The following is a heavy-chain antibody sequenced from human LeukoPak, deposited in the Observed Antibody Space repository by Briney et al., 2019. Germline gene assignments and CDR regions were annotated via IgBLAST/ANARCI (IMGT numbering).Heavy chain of an antibody. D-gene: IGHD4-17*01. J-gene: IGHJ4*02. Sequence: SGGSLRLSCAASRFTVSNNFLSWVRQAPGKGLEWVSVIYSGGSTDYGDSVKGRFTISRHNSKNTLYLQMNSLRAEDTAVYYCAGSRYGDYYVDYWGQGTLVTVSS. CDR1: RFTVSNNF. CDR2: IYSGGST. CDR3: AGSRYGDYYVDY. V-gene: IGHV3-53*04.